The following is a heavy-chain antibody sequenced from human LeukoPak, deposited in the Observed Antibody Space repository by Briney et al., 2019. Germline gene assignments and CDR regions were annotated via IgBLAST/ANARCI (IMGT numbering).Heavy chain of an antibody. D-gene: IGHD6-13*01. CDR1: GYTFTGYY. V-gene: IGHV1-2*04. J-gene: IGHJ5*02. CDR3: ARATSSSSWDWFDP. CDR2: INPNSGGT. Sequence: ASVTVSCTASGYTFTGYYMHWVRQAPGQGLEWMGWINPNSGGTNYAQKFQGWVTMTRDTSISTAYVELSRLRSDDTAVYYCARATSSSSWDWFDPWGQGTLVTVSS.